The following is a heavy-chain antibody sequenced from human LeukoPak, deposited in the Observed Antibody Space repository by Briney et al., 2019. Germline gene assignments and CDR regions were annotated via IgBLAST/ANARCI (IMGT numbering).Heavy chain of an antibody. D-gene: IGHD1-26*01. Sequence: PSETLSLTCTVSGGSISSNSYYWGWIRQPPGKGLEWIGSIYYRGSTYYNPSLKSRVTISVDTSKNQFSLKLSSVTAADTAVYYCARTPSGSYSTILPYFDFWGQGTRVTVPA. CDR2: IYYRGST. V-gene: IGHV4-39*01. J-gene: IGHJ4*02. CDR1: GGSISSNSYY. CDR3: ARTPSGSYSTILPYFDF.